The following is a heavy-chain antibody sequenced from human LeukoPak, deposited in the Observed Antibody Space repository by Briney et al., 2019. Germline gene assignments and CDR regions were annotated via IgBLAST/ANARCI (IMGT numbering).Heavy chain of an antibody. CDR1: GYTFTSYG. V-gene: IGHV1-18*01. CDR3: ARVGYCSSTSCYSPFDY. CDR2: ISAYNGNT. J-gene: IGHJ4*02. Sequence: ASVKVSCKXSGYTFTSYGISWVRQAPGQGLEWMGWISAYNGNTNYSQKLQGRVTMTTDTSTSTAYMELRSLRSDDTAVCYCARVGYCSSTSCYSPFDYWGQGTLVTVSS. D-gene: IGHD2-2*01.